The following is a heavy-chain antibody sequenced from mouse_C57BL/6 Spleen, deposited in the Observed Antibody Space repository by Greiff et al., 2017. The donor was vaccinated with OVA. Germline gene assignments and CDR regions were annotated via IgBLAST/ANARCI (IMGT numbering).Heavy chain of an antibody. V-gene: IGHV1-82*01. CDR3: ARGDYYGSSPRYFDV. Sequence: QPSGPDLFPPFSSFPLSFHSSFTSFLISCLTFFPPLPGKVLELIGRIYPGDGDTNYNGKFKGKATLTADKSSSTAYMQLSSLTSEDSAVYFCARGDYYGSSPRYFDVWGTGTTVTVSS. D-gene: IGHD1-1*01. CDR1: FTSFLISC. CDR2: IYPGDGDT. J-gene: IGHJ1*03.